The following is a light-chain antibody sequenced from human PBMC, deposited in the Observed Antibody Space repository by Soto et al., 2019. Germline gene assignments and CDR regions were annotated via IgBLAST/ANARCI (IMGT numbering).Light chain of an antibody. Sequence: QSVLTQSPSASGTPGQRVTISCSGSSSNVGVNSANWYQQVPGATPRLLIYNNNQRPSGVPDRFSGSKSGTSASLAISGLQSEDEADYYCAAWDDSLNPSYVFGTGTKVTVL. CDR3: AAWDDSLNPSYV. V-gene: IGLV1-44*01. CDR2: NNN. CDR1: SSNVGVNS. J-gene: IGLJ1*01.